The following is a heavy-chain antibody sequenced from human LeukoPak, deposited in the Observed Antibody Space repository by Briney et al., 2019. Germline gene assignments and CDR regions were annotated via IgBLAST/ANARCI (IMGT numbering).Heavy chain of an antibody. CDR2: IIPIFGTA. CDR3: AIAPVYLLLEDYYYYMDV. J-gene: IGHJ6*03. Sequence: SVKASCKASGGTFSSYAISWVRQAPGQGLEWMGGIIPIFGTANYAQKFQARVTITTDESTSTAYMELSSLRSEDTAVYYCAIAPVYLLLEDYYYYMDVWGKGTTVTVSS. CDR1: GGTFSSYA. V-gene: IGHV1-69*05. D-gene: IGHD2-2*01.